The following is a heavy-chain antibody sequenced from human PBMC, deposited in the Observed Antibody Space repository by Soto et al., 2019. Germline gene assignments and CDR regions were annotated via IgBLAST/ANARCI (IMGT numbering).Heavy chain of an antibody. CDR2: IDPDGGST. J-gene: IGHJ4*02. CDR1: GYNFANYY. Sequence: QVQLVQSGAEVKKPGASVKVFCMASGYNFANYYMHWVRQAPGQGPEWMGIIDPDGGSTSYAQKFQGRVSMTSDTSTSTIYMELGSLRSEDTAVYYCTSLIGVDVLRDYWGQGTLVTVSS. V-gene: IGHV1-46*01. CDR3: TSLIGVDVLRDY. D-gene: IGHD3-3*01.